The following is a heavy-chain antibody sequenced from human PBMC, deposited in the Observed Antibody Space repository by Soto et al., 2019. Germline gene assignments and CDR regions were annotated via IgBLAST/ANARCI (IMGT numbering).Heavy chain of an antibody. Sequence: PGWSLRLSCAASVFTFSTYAMHWFRQAPGKGLEWVAVIWYDGSKIYYADSVMGRLTISRDNSKNTLYLQMNSLRAEDTAVYYCARAYGDYSYYYYYGMDVWGQGTTVTVSS. CDR2: IWYDGSKI. D-gene: IGHD4-17*01. CDR1: VFTFSTYA. CDR3: ARAYGDYSYYYYYGMDV. J-gene: IGHJ6*02. V-gene: IGHV3-33*01.